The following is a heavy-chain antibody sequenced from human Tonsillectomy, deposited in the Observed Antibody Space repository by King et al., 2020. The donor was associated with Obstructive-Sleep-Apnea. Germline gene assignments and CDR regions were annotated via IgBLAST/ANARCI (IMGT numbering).Heavy chain of an antibody. V-gene: IGHV3-9*01. D-gene: IGHD2-15*01. J-gene: IGHJ5*02. CDR2: ISWNSGSI. CDR3: AKDTGAVVGYNWFDP. CDR1: GFTFDDYA. Sequence: VQLVESGGGLVQPGRSLRLSCAASGFTFDDYAMHWVRQAPGKGLEWVSGISWNSGSIGYADSVKGRFTISRDNAKNSLYLQMNRLRAEDTALYYCAKDTGAVVGYNWFDPWGQGTLVTVSS.